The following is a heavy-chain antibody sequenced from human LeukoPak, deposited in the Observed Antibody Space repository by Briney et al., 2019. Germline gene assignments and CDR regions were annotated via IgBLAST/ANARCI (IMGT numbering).Heavy chain of an antibody. CDR3: ARGGPIVVVPAALDDWFDP. CDR1: GGSISSGGYY. D-gene: IGHD2-2*01. V-gene: IGHV4-31*03. J-gene: IGHJ5*02. CDR2: IYYSGST. Sequence: SETLSLTCTVSGGSISSGGYYWSWIRPHPGKGLEWIGYIYYSGSTYYNPSLKSRVTISVDTSKNQFSLKLSSVTAADTAVYYCARGGPIVVVPAALDDWFDPWGQGTLVTVSS.